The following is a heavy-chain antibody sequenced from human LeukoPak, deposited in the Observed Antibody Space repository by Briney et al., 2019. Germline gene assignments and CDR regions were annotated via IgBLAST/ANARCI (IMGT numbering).Heavy chain of an antibody. CDR3: ARANYGGDY. Sequence: QPGGSLRPSCAASGFTFSIYSMNWVRQAPGKGLEWVSHISANSATIYYADSVRGRFTISRDNAENSLSLQMNSLTDEDTAVYYCARANYGGDYWGQGTLVTVSS. CDR2: ISANSATI. J-gene: IGHJ4*02. CDR1: GFTFSIYS. D-gene: IGHD1-7*01. V-gene: IGHV3-48*02.